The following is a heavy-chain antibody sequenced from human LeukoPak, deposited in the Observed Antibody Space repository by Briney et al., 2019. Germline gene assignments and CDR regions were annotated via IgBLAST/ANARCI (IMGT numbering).Heavy chain of an antibody. J-gene: IGHJ4*02. V-gene: IGHV4-38-2*02. CDR2: IYHGGST. CDR3: ARDHFSSSWPFDY. CDR1: GYSISSGYY. Sequence: SETLSLTCSVSGYSISSGYYWGWIRQPPGKGLEWIGSIYHGGSTYYNPSLKSRVTISVDTSKNQFSLKLSSVTAADTAVYYCARDHFSSSWPFDYWGQGTLVTVSS. D-gene: IGHD6-13*01.